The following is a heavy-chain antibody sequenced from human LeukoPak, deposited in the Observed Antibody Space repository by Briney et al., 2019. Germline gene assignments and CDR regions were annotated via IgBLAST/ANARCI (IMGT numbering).Heavy chain of an antibody. V-gene: IGHV1-2*02. Sequence: ASVKVSCKASGYTFTGYYMHWVRQAPGQGLEWMGWINPNSGGTNYAQKFQGRVTMTRDTSISTAYMELSRLRSDDTAVYYCARDRGQWGRHKDFDYWGQGTLVTVSS. D-gene: IGHD3-16*01. CDR3: ARDRGQWGRHKDFDY. CDR2: INPNSGGT. J-gene: IGHJ4*02. CDR1: GYTFTGYY.